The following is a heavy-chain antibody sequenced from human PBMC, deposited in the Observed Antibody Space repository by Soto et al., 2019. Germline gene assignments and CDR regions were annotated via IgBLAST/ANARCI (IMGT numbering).Heavy chain of an antibody. V-gene: IGHV4-31*03. D-gene: IGHD3-3*01. CDR3: AREILDFWSGYYPRIFDY. CDR1: GGSISSGGYY. J-gene: IGHJ4*02. Sequence: SETLSLTCTVSGGSISSGGYYWSWIRQHPGKGLEWIGYIYYSGSTYYNPSLKSRVTISVDTSKNQFSLKLSSVTAADTAVYYCAREILDFWSGYYPRIFDYWGQGTLVTVSS. CDR2: IYYSGST.